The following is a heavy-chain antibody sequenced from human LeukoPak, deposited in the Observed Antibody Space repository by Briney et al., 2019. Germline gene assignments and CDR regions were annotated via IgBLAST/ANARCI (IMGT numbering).Heavy chain of an antibody. CDR2: IYYSGST. D-gene: IGHD3-16*02. CDR1: GGSIDSYY. J-gene: IGHJ6*03. CDR3: ARVLDYDYVWGSYRPGEYYYYMDV. V-gene: IGHV4-59*01. Sequence: SETLSLACTVSGGSIDSYYWNWFRQPPGKGLEWIGYIYYSGSTNYNPSLKSRVTISVDTSKNQFSLKLSPVTAADTAVYYCARVLDYDYVWGSYRPGEYYYYMDVWGKGTTVTISS.